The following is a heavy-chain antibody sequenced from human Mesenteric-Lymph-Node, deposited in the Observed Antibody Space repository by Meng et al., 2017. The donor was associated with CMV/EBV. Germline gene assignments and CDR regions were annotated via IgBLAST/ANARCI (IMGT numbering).Heavy chain of an antibody. D-gene: IGHD3-3*01. CDR3: ARESSDETYYDFWSGYYYYGMDV. V-gene: IGHV3-66*01. J-gene: IGHJ6*02. CDR1: GFTVSSYY. Sequence: GESLKISCAASGFTVSSYYMSWVRQAPGKGLEWVSVIYSGGSTYYADSVKGRFTISRDNAKNSLYLQMNSLRAEDTAVYYCARESSDETYYDFWSGYYYYGMDVWGQGTTVTVSS. CDR2: IYSGGST.